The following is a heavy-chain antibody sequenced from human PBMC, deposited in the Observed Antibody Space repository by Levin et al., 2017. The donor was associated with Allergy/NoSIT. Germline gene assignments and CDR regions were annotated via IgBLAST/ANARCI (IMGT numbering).Heavy chain of an antibody. CDR1: GFTFSSYW. V-gene: IGHV3-7*01. CDR3: AAADGVDEGGDYYDSSGYYTNYYYGMDV. D-gene: IGHD3-22*01. CDR2: IKQDGSEK. J-gene: IGHJ6*02. Sequence: GESLKISCAASGFTFSSYWMSWVRQAPGKGLEWVANIKQDGSEKYYVDSVKGRFTISRDNAKNSLYLQMNSLRAEDTAVYYCAAADGVDEGGDYYDSSGYYTNYYYGMDVWGQGTTVTVSS.